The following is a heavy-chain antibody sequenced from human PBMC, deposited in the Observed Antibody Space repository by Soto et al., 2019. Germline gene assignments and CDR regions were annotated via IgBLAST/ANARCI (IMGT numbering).Heavy chain of an antibody. CDR3: AKDARSAHNDIMTGYYFDAFDI. Sequence: EVQLLESGGGLAQPGESLRLSCAASGFTFNNYAMSWVRQAPGKGLEWVSTVRGSGSSTFYTDSVKGRFTISRDNFKNTLYLQMSSLRAEDTAVYYCAKDARSAHNDIMTGYYFDAFDIWGHGTMVTVSS. J-gene: IGHJ3*02. D-gene: IGHD3-9*01. V-gene: IGHV3-23*01. CDR1: GFTFNNYA. CDR2: VRGSGSST.